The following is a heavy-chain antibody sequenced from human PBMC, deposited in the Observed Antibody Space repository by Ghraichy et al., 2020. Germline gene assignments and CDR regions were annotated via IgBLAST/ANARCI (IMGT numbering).Heavy chain of an antibody. Sequence: SETLSLTCAVYGGSFSGYYWSWIRQPPGKGLEWIGEINHSGSTNYNPSLKSRVTISVDTSKNQFSLKLSSVTAADTAVYYCARGLYYDFWSGYYGMDVWGQGTTVTVSS. CDR1: GGSFSGYY. V-gene: IGHV4-34*01. J-gene: IGHJ6*02. CDR2: INHSGST. D-gene: IGHD3-3*01. CDR3: ARGLYYDFWSGYYGMDV.